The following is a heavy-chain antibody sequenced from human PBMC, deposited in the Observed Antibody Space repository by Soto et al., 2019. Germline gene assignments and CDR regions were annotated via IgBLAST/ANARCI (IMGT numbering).Heavy chain of an antibody. CDR2: ISTYNGNT. J-gene: IGHJ3*02. D-gene: IGHD3-10*01. CDR3: ARDAAVTIYTRDTFDM. CDR1: GYTFTSHG. V-gene: IGHV1-18*01. Sequence: QVQLVQSGAEVKKPGASVTVSCKASGYTFTSHGISWVRQAPGQGLEWMGWISTYNGNTNYAQKLQGRVTMTTDTSTTTAYMELRSLRSDDTAVYYCARDAAVTIYTRDTFDMWGQGQWSPSPQ.